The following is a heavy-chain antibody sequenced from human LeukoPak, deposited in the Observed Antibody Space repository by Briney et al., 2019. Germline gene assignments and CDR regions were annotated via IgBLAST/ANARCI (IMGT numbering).Heavy chain of an antibody. J-gene: IGHJ6*03. CDR3: ARAAYFDWLLGNYYYYYMDV. D-gene: IGHD3-9*01. CDR1: GYTFTSYG. CDR2: ISAYNGNT. V-gene: IGHV1-18*01. Sequence: ASVKVSCKASGYTFTSYGISWVRQAPGQGLEWMGWISAYNGNTNYAQKLQGRVTMTTDTSTSTAYMELRSLRSDDTAVYYCARAAYFDWLLGNYYYYYMDVWGKGTTVTVSS.